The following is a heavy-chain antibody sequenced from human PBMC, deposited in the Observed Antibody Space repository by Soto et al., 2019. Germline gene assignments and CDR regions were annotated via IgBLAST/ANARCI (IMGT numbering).Heavy chain of an antibody. CDR2: ISGSGDRT. D-gene: IGHD6-13*01. Sequence: GGSLRLSCAASGFTLGNYWMHWVRQAPGKGLVWVSAISGSGDRTYYADSVKGRFTISRDNSRNTLRLQMNSLRVEDTAVYYCAKTLLSTSWYGLHEHGSQGTLVTVSS. J-gene: IGHJ1*01. V-gene: IGHV3-23*01. CDR3: AKTLLSTSWYGLHEH. CDR1: GFTLGNYW.